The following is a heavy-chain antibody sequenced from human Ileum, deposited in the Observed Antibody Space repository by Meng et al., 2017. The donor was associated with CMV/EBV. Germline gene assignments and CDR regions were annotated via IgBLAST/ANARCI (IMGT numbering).Heavy chain of an antibody. CDR3: ARAAARGVPVDL. Sequence: QLQESGPRRLQPSETLSLTCTVTGGSLTSYYWTWIRQPAGKGLEWIGRIHPTGTTDDNPSLRSRVSMSLDKSKNQFSLKLTSVTAADTAVYYCARAAARGVPVDLWGQGTLVTVSS. J-gene: IGHJ5*02. V-gene: IGHV4-4*07. CDR1: GGSLTSYY. D-gene: IGHD3-10*01. CDR2: IHPTGTT.